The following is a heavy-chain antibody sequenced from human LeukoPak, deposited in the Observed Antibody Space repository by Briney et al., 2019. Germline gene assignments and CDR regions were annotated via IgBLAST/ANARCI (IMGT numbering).Heavy chain of an antibody. CDR3: ARILIPAAMEYYFDY. CDR1: GYTFTRYY. J-gene: IGHJ4*02. Sequence: ASVKVSCKASGYTFTRYYMHWVRQAPGQGLEWMGWINPNSGGTNYAQKCQGRVTMTRDTSISTVYMELSRLRSDDTAVYYCARILIPAAMEYYFDYWGQGTLVTVSS. CDR2: INPNSGGT. D-gene: IGHD2-2*01. V-gene: IGHV1-2*02.